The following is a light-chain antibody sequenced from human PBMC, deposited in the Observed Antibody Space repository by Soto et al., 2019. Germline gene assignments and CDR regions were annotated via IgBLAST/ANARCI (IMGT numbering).Light chain of an antibody. CDR1: QNIKKY. CDR2: TAS. Sequence: DIQMTQSPSALSASVGDRVTITCRASQNIKKYLNWYRQKPGKAPDLLIYTASSLQFGFPSRFSGSGSGTDFSLTITSLQPEDSATYFCQQSFSAPLTFGGGTKVEIK. CDR3: QQSFSAPLT. V-gene: IGKV1-39*01. J-gene: IGKJ4*01.